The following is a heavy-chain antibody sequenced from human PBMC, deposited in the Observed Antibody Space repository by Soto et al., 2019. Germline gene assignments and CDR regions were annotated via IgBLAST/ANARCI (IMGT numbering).Heavy chain of an antibody. J-gene: IGHJ6*02. CDR2: IKEDGSEK. Sequence: GGSLRLSCAASGFTFGDFWMNWVRQAPGKGLEWVANIKEDGSEKYFLDSVKGRFTISGDNAKNSLYLQINSLRAEDTGVYYCARDLGRTAAGYYYYDAMDVWGQGTTVTVSS. CDR3: ARDLGRTAAGYYYYDAMDV. D-gene: IGHD2-2*01. CDR1: GFTFGDFW. V-gene: IGHV3-7*01.